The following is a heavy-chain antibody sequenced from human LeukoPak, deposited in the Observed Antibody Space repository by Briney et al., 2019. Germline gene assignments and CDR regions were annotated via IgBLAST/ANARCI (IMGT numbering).Heavy chain of an antibody. CDR1: GGSFSGYY. J-gene: IGHJ4*02. CDR2: INHSGST. V-gene: IGHV4-34*01. D-gene: IGHD5-18*01. CDR3: AGARSRGYSYGYRY. Sequence: SETLSLTCAVYGGSFSGYYWSWIRQPPGKGLEWIGEINHSGSTNYNPSLKSRVTISVDTSKNQFSLKLSSVTVADTAVYYCAGARSRGYSYGYRYWGQGTLVTVSS.